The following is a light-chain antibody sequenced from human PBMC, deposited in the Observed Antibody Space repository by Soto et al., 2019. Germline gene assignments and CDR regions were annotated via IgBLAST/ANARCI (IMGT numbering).Light chain of an antibody. V-gene: IGKV1-39*01. CDR2: TAS. CDR1: QSISIY. Sequence: DIQMTQSPSSLSAFVGDRVTITCRASQSISIYLNWYQQKPGKAPMLLIYTASTLQSGVPSRFGGSGSGTDFTLTITSLQPEDFATYYCQQSYSMPRTFGGGTKVDIK. CDR3: QQSYSMPRT. J-gene: IGKJ4*01.